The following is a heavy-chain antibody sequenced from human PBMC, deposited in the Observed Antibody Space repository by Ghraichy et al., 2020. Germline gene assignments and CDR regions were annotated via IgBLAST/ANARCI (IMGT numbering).Heavy chain of an antibody. D-gene: IGHD2/OR15-2a*01. V-gene: IGHV4-61*01. CDR2: IYYSGST. CDR3: ARDLPYLRGYYGMDV. Sequence: SETLSLTCTVSGGSVSSGSYYWTWIRQPPGKGLEWIGYIYYSGSTNYNPSLKSRITISIDTSKNQFFLKLSAVTAADTAVYYCARDLPYLRGYYGMDVWGQGTTVTVSS. J-gene: IGHJ6*02. CDR1: GGSVSSGSYY.